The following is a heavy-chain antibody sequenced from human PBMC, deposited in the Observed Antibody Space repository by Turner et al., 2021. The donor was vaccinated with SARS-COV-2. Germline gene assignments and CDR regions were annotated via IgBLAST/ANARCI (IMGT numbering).Heavy chain of an antibody. J-gene: IGHJ6*02. V-gene: IGHV4-39*01. D-gene: IGHD3-10*01. CDR3: ARLLNPGSYYYYYYGMDV. Sequence: QLQLQESGPGLVKPSETLSLTCTVSGGSISSRNYYWGWIGQPPGKGLEWIGSIYYSGSTYYNPSLKSRVTISVDTSKNQFSLKLSSVTAADTAVYYCARLLNPGSYYYYYYGMDVWGQGTTVTVSS. CDR2: IYYSGST. CDR1: GGSISSRNYY.